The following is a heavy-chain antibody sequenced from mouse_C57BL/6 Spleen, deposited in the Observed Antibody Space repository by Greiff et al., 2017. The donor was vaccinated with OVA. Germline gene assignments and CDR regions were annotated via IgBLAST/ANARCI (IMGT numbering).Heavy chain of an antibody. D-gene: IGHD1-1*01. CDR2: ISSGGSYT. CDR1: GFTFSSYG. CDR3: ARHVVTTVVDWYFDV. J-gene: IGHJ1*03. V-gene: IGHV5-6*01. Sequence: EVQVVESGGDLVKPGGSLKLSCAASGFTFSSYGMSWVRQTPDKRLEWVATISSGGSYTYYPDSVKGRFTISRDNAKNTLYLQMSSLKSEDTAMYYCARHVVTTVVDWYFDVWGTGTTVTVSS.